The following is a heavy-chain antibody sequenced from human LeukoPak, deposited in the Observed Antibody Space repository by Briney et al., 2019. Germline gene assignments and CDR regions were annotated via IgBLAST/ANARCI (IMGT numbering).Heavy chain of an antibody. CDR2: ISDSGGST. CDR3: VRGYSFGPYVVDV. J-gene: IGHJ6*02. V-gene: IGHV3-64D*09. CDR1: GFPFSSYA. Sequence: GGSLRLSCSASGFPFSSYAMHWVRQAPGKGLEYVSAISDSGGSTYYADSVKGRFTISRDNSKNTLYLQMSSLRADDTAVYFCVRGYSFGPYVVDVWGQGTTVTVSS. D-gene: IGHD2-15*01.